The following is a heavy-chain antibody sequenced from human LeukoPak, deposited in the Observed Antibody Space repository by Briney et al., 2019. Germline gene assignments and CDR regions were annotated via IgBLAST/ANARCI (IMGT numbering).Heavy chain of an antibody. CDR3: ARQWDFLLSGYYYYGMHV. J-gene: IGHJ6*02. D-gene: IGHD3/OR15-3a*01. CDR2: ISYDGNNK. Sequence: GGSLRLSCAASGFTFSSYGMHWVRQAPGKGLEWVAAISYDGNNKYYADSVKGRFTISRDNSKNTLYLQMNSLRAEDTAVYYCARQWDFLLSGYYYYGMHVWGQGTTVTVSS. CDR1: GFTFSSYG. V-gene: IGHV3-30*03.